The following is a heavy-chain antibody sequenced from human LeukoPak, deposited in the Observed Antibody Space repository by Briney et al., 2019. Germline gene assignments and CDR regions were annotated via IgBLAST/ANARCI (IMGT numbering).Heavy chain of an antibody. CDR1: GCTFSSYW. Sequence: TGGSLRLSCAASGCTFSSYWMSWVRQAPGKGLEWVANIKLDGIEKYYVDSVKGRFTISRDNAKNSLYLKMNSLRAEDTAVYYCARDMQWELLRANWFDPWGQGTLVTVSS. V-gene: IGHV3-7*01. CDR2: IKLDGIEK. CDR3: ARDMQWELLRANWFDP. D-gene: IGHD1-26*01. J-gene: IGHJ5*02.